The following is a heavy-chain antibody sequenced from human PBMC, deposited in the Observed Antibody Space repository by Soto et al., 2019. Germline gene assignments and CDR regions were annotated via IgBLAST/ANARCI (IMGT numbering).Heavy chain of an antibody. CDR3: AKNGQPPYYYYGMDV. CDR2: ISGYNGDT. CDR1: GYTFTRYG. D-gene: IGHD2-8*01. J-gene: IGHJ6*02. Sequence: QGQLVQSGAEVKKPGASVKVSCKASGYTFTRYGTSWVRQAPGQGLEWMGWISGYNGDTNYAQKFQCRVTMTIDTSTLTTYMELRSLTSDDTAVYYCAKNGQPPYYYYGMDVWGQGTTVTVSS. V-gene: IGHV1-18*01.